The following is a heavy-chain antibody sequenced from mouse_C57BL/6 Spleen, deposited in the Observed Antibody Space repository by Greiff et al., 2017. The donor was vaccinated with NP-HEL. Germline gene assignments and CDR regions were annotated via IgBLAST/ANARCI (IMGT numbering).Heavy chain of an antibody. Sequence: VQLVESGAELVRPGTSVKVSCKASGYAFTNYLIEWVKQRPGQGLEWIGVINPGSGGTNYNEKFKGKATLTADKSSSTAYMQLSSLTSEDSAVYFCARSIYYDYGFAYWGQGTLVTVSA. CDR3: ARSIYYDYGFAY. J-gene: IGHJ3*01. D-gene: IGHD2-4*01. V-gene: IGHV1-54*01. CDR2: INPGSGGT. CDR1: GYAFTNYL.